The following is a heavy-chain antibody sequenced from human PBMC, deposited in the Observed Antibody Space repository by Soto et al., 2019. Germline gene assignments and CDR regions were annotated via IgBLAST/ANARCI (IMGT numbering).Heavy chain of an antibody. CDR2: ISGSGGST. V-gene: IGHV3-23*01. D-gene: IGHD2-8*02. J-gene: IGHJ4*02. Sequence: GGSLRLSCAASGFTFSSYAMSWVRQAPGEGLEWVSAISGSGGSTYYADSVKGRFTISRDNSKNTLYLQMNSLRAEDTAVYYCAKDGLRSDVLYFDYWGQGTLVTVSS. CDR1: GFTFSSYA. CDR3: AKDGLRSDVLYFDY.